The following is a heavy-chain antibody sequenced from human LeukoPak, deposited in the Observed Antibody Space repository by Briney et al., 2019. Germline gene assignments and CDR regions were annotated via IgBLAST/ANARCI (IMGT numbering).Heavy chain of an antibody. CDR3: ARGSPVGGY. J-gene: IGHJ4*02. CDR1: GDSISGYY. CDR2: IYYSGST. Sequence: ASETLSLTCTVSGDSISGYYWSWIRQTPGKGLEWIGYIYYSGSTNYNPSLRSQVTISVDTSKNQFSLNLRSVTAADTAVYYCARGSPVGGYWGQGTLVTVSS. D-gene: IGHD3-10*01. V-gene: IGHV4-59*01.